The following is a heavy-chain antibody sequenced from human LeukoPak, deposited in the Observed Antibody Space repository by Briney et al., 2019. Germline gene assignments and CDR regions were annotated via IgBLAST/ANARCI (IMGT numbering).Heavy chain of an antibody. CDR3: ARDALRNRHWGAWFDP. J-gene: IGHJ5*02. Sequence: ASVKVSCKASGYTFNSYYMHWVRQAPGQGLEWMGIINPSGGSTSYAQKFQGRVTMTRDTSISTAYMELSRLRSDDTAVYYCARDALRNRHWGAWFDPWGQGTLVTVSS. V-gene: IGHV1-46*02. CDR2: INPSGGST. D-gene: IGHD7-27*01. CDR1: GYTFNSYY.